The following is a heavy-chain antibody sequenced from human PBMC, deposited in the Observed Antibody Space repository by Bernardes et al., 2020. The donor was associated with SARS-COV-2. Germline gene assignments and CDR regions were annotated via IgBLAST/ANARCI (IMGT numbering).Heavy chain of an antibody. D-gene: IGHD6-13*01. J-gene: IGHJ4*02. CDR1: GFTFRSYS. CDR2: ISSSSSTI. V-gene: IGHV3-48*01. CDR3: ARVRYSSSWYWDY. Sequence: SLILSCAASGFTFRSYSMNWVRQAPGQGLEWVSYISSSSSTIYYADSVKGRFTISRDNAKNSLYLQMNSLRAEDTAVYYCARVRYSSSWYWDYWGQGTLVTVSS.